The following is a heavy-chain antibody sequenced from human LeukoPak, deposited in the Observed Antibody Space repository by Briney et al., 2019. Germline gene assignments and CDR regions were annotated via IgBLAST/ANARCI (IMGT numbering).Heavy chain of an antibody. CDR3: ARWTSSSWYFDS. J-gene: IGHJ4*02. V-gene: IGHV4-4*07. CDR1: GGSISSYY. CDR2: IHTSGST. Sequence: PSETLSLSCTASGGSISSYYWNWIRQPAGKGLEWIGRIHTSGSTDYNPSLKSRLTMSLDTPNNQFSLKLTSVTAADTAVYYCARWTSSSWYFDSWGQGTLVTVSS. D-gene: IGHD6-13*01.